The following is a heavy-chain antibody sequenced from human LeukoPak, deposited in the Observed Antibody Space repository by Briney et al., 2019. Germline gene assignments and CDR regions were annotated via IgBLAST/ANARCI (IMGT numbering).Heavy chain of an antibody. CDR2: INPNSGGT. D-gene: IGHD3/OR15-3a*01. J-gene: IGHJ4*02. V-gene: IGHV1-2*02. Sequence: GASVKVSCKASGGTFSSYAISWVRQAPGQGLEWMGWINPNSGGTNYAQRFQGRVTMTRDTSISTAYMEVSRLRSDDTAAYYCARSEVWTGRLFDSWGQGTLVTVSS. CDR1: GGTFSSYA. CDR3: ARSEVWTGRLFDS.